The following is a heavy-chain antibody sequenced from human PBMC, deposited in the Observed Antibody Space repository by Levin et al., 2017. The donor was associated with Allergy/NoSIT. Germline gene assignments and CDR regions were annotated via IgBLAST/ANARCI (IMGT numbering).Heavy chain of an antibody. CDR1: GFNFVDYA. D-gene: IGHD5-12*01. V-gene: IGHV3-49*03. CDR3: TGDYDEFDY. CDR2: IRSQAYGGTT. Sequence: GGSLRLSCSASGFNFVDYAVTWFRQAPGKGLEWVGSIRSQAYGGTTEYAASLKGRITISRDDSKSIAYLQMNSLKTEDTAIYYCTGDYDEFDYWGQGTLVTVSS. J-gene: IGHJ4*02.